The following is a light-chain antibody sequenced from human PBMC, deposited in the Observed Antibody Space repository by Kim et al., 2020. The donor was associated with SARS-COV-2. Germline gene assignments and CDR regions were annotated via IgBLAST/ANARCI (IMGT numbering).Light chain of an antibody. CDR3: QQYDKGPYT. Sequence: SVSPGERATLSCRASQSIGSKLAWYQHKNGQAPRLLIYGASTRATGIPARFSGSGSETEFTLTISSLQSEDFAVYFCQQYDKGPYTFGQGTKLEI. J-gene: IGKJ2*01. V-gene: IGKV3D-15*01. CDR1: QSIGSK. CDR2: GAS.